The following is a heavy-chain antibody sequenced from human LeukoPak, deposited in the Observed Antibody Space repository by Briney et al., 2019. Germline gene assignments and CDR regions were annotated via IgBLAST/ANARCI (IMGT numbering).Heavy chain of an antibody. CDR2: IKQDGSEK. D-gene: IGHD3-22*01. CDR3: ARDRYYEPFDY. CDR1: GFTFSSYR. Sequence: GGSLRLSCAASGFTFSSYRMSWVRQAPGKGLEWVANIKQDGSEKYYVDSVKGRFTISRDNAKNSLYLQMNSLRAEDTAVYYCARDRYYEPFDYWGQGTLVTVSS. J-gene: IGHJ4*02. V-gene: IGHV3-7*01.